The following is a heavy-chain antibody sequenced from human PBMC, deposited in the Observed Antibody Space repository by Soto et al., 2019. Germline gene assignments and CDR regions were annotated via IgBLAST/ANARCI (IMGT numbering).Heavy chain of an antibody. CDR3: ATCSNTSCYQYFQH. CDR1: GGTFSSYT. CDR2: IIPILGIA. V-gene: IGHV1-69*02. D-gene: IGHD2-2*01. J-gene: IGHJ1*01. Sequence: QVQLVQSGAEVKKPGSSVKVSCKASGGTFSSYTISWVRQAPGQGLEWMGRIIPILGIANYAQKFQGRVTITADKSTSTAYMELSSLRSEDTAVYYCATCSNTSCYQYFQHWGQGTLVTVSS.